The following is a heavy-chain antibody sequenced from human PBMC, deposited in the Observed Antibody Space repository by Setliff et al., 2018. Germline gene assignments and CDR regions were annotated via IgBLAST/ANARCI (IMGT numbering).Heavy chain of an antibody. CDR3: AKVITVFGVVIMENWFDP. Sequence: PSETLSLTCTVSGASINNHFWIWIRQPPGKGLEWIGYLSHSGSYNYNPFLKSRVTMLVDTSNNQFSLKLSSVTAADTAVYYCAKVITVFGVVIMENWFDPWGQGTLVTVSS. CDR1: GASINNHF. V-gene: IGHV4-59*11. CDR2: LSHSGSY. D-gene: IGHD3-3*01. J-gene: IGHJ5*02.